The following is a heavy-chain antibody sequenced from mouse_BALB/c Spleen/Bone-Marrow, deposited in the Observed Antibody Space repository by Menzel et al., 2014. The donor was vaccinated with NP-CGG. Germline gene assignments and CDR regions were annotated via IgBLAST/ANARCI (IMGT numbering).Heavy chain of an antibody. J-gene: IGHJ2*01. CDR1: GFTFTDYY. CDR3: ARGVVATDY. CDR2: IRNKANGYTT. D-gene: IGHD1-1*01. V-gene: IGHV7-3*02. Sequence: EVRGVESGGGLVQPGGSLRLSCATSGFTFTDYYMSWVRQPPGKALEWLGFIRNKANGYTTEYSTSVKGRFTISRDNSQSILYLQMNTLRAEDSATYYCARGVVATDYWGQGTTLTVSS.